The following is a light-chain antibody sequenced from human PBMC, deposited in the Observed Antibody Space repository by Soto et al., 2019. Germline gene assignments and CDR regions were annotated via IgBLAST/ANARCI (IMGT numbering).Light chain of an antibody. CDR3: AVWDARLSGYV. CDR2: KNN. CDR1: SSNIGSDN. Sequence: QSVLTQPPSAPGTPGQRVTIFCPGSSSNIGSDNVNWYQQLPGTAPKLLMYKNNQRPSGVPDRFSGSKSGTSASLAISGLQSEDEADYYCAVWDARLSGYVFGTGTKVTVL. V-gene: IGLV1-44*01. J-gene: IGLJ1*01.